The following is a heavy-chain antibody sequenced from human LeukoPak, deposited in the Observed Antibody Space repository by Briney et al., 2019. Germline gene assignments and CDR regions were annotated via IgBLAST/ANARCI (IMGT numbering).Heavy chain of an antibody. Sequence: SETLSLTCTVSGGSISSSSYYWGWIRQPPGKGLEWIGSIYYNGSTYYNSSLKSRVTISVDTSKNQFSLKLTSVTAADTAVYYCARKGDVVVVAGNWFDPWGQGTLVIVSS. CDR1: GGSISSSSYY. D-gene: IGHD2-15*01. V-gene: IGHV4-39*01. J-gene: IGHJ5*02. CDR3: ARKGDVVVVAGNWFDP. CDR2: IYYNGST.